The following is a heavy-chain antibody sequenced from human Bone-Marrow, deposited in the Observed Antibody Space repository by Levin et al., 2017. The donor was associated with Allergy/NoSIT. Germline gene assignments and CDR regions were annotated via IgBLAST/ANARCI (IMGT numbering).Heavy chain of an antibody. J-gene: IGHJ5*02. V-gene: IGHV1-69*08. CDR3: ARGITEWFGELFNP. D-gene: IGHD3-10*01. Sequence: GASVKVSCKASGGSISTFTVSWVRQAPGQGLEGMGRVIRIFDTPKYAQKFQGRVTITADKSTNTAYMELNSLTSADTAVYYCARGITEWFGELFNPCGQGTLVTVSS. CDR2: VIRIFDTP. CDR1: GGSISTFT.